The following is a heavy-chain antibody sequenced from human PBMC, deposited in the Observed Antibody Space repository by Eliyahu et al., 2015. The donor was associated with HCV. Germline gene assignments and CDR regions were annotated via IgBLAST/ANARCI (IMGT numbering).Heavy chain of an antibody. CDR1: GGSITTXX. J-gene: IGHJ5*02. CDR2: IHFSGGT. V-gene: IGHV4-59*01. D-gene: IGHD6-19*01. Sequence: QVQLQESGPGLVKPSETLSLTCXVPGGSITTXXWSCXRXPPGKGLXWXGYIHFSGGTNYNPPLKSRVTMSVDTSKNQFSLNLTSVTAADTAVYYCASGGGGIAVAGTGGWFDPWGQGTLVTVSS. CDR3: ASGGGGIAVAGTGGWFDP.